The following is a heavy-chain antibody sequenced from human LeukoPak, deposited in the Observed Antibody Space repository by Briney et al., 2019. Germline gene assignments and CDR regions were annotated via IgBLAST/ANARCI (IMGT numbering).Heavy chain of an antibody. J-gene: IGHJ3*02. D-gene: IGHD3-3*02. Sequence: GGSLRLSCAASGFTFSSYGMHWVRQAPGKGLEWVSVIYSGGSTYYADSVKGRFTISRDNSKNTLYLQMNSLRAEDTAVYYCARSQGRALALKAFDIWGQGTMVTVSS. CDR3: ARSQGRALALKAFDI. CDR1: GFTFSSYG. V-gene: IGHV3-53*01. CDR2: IYSGGST.